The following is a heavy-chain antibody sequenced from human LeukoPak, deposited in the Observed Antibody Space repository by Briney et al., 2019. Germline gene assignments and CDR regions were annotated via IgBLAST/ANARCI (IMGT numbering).Heavy chain of an antibody. CDR3: ARLGITMVRGVILPDAFDI. D-gene: IGHD3-10*01. Sequence: PSETLPLTCTVSGGSISSYYWSWIRQPPGKGLEWIGYIYYSGSTNYNPSLKSRVTISVDTSKNQFSLKLSSVTAADTAVYYCARLGITMVRGVILPDAFDIWGQGTMVTVSS. CDR1: GGSISSYY. V-gene: IGHV4-59*08. J-gene: IGHJ3*02. CDR2: IYYSGST.